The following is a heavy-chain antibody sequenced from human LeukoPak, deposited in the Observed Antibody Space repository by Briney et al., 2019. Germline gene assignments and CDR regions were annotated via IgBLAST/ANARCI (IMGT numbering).Heavy chain of an antibody. V-gene: IGHV4-30-2*01. Sequence: SETLSLTCAVSGGSISSGGYSWSWIRQPPGKGLEWIGYIYHSGSTYYSPSLKSRVTISVDRSKNQFSLKLSSVTAADTAVYYCARGSGYFDYWGQGTLVTVSS. CDR1: GGSISSGGYS. J-gene: IGHJ4*02. CDR3: ARGSGYFDY. CDR2: IYHSGST.